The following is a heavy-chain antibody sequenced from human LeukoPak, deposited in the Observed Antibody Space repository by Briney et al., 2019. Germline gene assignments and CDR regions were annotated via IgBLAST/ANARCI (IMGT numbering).Heavy chain of an antibody. D-gene: IGHD3-16*01. CDR2: IYYSGST. Sequence: PSETLSLTCTVSGGSISSYYWSWIRQPPGKGLEWIGYIYYSGSTNYNPSLKSRVTISVDTSKNQFSLKLSSVTAADTAVYYCARRRGFEGDFDYWGQGTLVTVSS. J-gene: IGHJ4*02. CDR1: GGSISSYY. CDR3: ARRRGFEGDFDY. V-gene: IGHV4-59*01.